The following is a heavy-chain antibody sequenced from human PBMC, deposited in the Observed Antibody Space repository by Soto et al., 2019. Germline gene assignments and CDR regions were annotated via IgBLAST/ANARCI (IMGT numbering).Heavy chain of an antibody. D-gene: IGHD5-18*01. CDR2: ISDDGNIK. Sequence: GGSLRLSCAASGFNFRSNAMHWVRQAPGKGLEWVAIISDDGNIKYYADSVKGRFSISRDNSKNTVYLQMNSLSVQDTAVYYCAKALDTAMDPPDYWGQGTLVTVSS. J-gene: IGHJ4*02. V-gene: IGHV3-30-3*01. CDR1: GFNFRSNA. CDR3: AKALDTAMDPPDY.